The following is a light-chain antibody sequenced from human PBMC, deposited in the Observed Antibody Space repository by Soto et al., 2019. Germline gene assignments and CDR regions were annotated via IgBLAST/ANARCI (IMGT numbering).Light chain of an antibody. J-gene: IGKJ1*01. CDR3: QTYDPDQAWT. V-gene: IGKV3-20*01. CDR1: QSVNRNH. CDR2: GAS. Sequence: EIVLTQSPGTLSLSPGERATLSCRASQSVNRNHLAWYQQRPGQAPRLLIYGASSGATGVPDRFSGSGSGKDFTLIISRMEPEDSAVYYCQTYDPDQAWTFGQGTKVEIK.